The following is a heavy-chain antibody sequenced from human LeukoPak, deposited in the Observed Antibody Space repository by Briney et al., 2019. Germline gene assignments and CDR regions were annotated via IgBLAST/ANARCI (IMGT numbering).Heavy chain of an antibody. Sequence: GGSLRLSCAASGFTFSSYAMSWVRQAPGKGLEWVSTLSGSGGSTYYADSVKGRFTISRDNSKNTLYLLMNSLRAEDTAVYYCAKESGYSYGYTYYYYGLDVWGQGTTVTVSS. CDR2: LSGSGGST. V-gene: IGHV3-23*01. D-gene: IGHD5-18*01. CDR3: AKESGYSYGYTYYYYGLDV. CDR1: GFTFSSYA. J-gene: IGHJ6*02.